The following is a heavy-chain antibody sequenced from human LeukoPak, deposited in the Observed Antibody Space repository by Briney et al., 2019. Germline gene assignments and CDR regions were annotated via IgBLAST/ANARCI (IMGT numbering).Heavy chain of an antibody. CDR1: GYTFTNYY. CDR3: AREDAYGDYDC. CDR2: INPSGGST. J-gene: IGHJ4*02. D-gene: IGHD4-17*01. Sequence: ASVKVSCKASGYTFTNYYMHWVRQTPGQRLEWMGIINPSGGSTSYAQKFQGRVTVTRETSTSTVYMELSSLRSEDTAVYYCAREDAYGDYDCWGQGTLVTVSS. V-gene: IGHV1-46*01.